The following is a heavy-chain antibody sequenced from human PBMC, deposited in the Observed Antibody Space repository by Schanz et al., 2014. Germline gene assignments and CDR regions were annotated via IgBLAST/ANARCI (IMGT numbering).Heavy chain of an antibody. D-gene: IGHD3-16*01. Sequence: QVQLVQSGDEVKKPGASVKVSCKTSGYTFSDYGITWVRQAPGQGLEWVGWISPYTGNTHYFDKMEGRVTMTTDTSTSTAYMELRSLRSDDTAHYYCVRVPSRDVSFDLWGRGPLVTGSS. CDR3: VRVPSRDVSFDL. J-gene: IGHJ2*01. V-gene: IGHV1-18*01. CDR2: ISPYTGNT. CDR1: GYTFSDYG.